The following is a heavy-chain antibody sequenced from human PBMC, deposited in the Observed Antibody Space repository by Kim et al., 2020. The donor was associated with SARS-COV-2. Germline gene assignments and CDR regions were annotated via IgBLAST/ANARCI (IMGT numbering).Heavy chain of an antibody. V-gene: IGHV4-59*08. J-gene: IGHJ5*02. Sequence: SETLSLTCTVSGGSISSYYWSWIRQPPGKGLEWIGYIYYSGSTNYNPSLKSRVTISVDTSKNQFSRKLSSVTAADTAVYYCARHCRGSSSWFPAMGRFDPWGQGTLVTVSS. D-gene: IGHD6-13*01. CDR2: IYYSGST. CDR3: ARHCRGSSSWFPAMGRFDP. CDR1: GGSISSYY.